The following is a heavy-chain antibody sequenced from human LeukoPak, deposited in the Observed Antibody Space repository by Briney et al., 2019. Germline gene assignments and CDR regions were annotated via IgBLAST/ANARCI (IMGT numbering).Heavy chain of an antibody. Sequence: GESLKISCKGSGYSFTSYWIGWVRQMPGKGLEWMGIIYPGDSDTRYSPSFQGQVTISADKSISTAYLQWSSLKASHTAMYYCARLDGYNSPFLYYYYGMDVWGQGTTVTVSS. CDR3: ARLDGYNSPFLYYYYGMDV. CDR2: IYPGDSDT. CDR1: GYSFTSYW. J-gene: IGHJ6*02. V-gene: IGHV5-51*01. D-gene: IGHD5-24*01.